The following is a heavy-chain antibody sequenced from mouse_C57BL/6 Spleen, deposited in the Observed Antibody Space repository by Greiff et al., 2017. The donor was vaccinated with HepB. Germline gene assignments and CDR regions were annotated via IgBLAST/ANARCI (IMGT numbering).Heavy chain of an antibody. CDR3: AREGYYGSSVYYAMDY. CDR1: GYTFTDYY. Sequence: EVQLQQSGPELVKPGASVKISCKASGYTFTDYYMNWVKQSHGKSLEWIGDINPNNGGTSYNQKFKGKATLTVDKSSSTAYMELRSLTSEDSAVYYCAREGYYGSSVYYAMDYWGQGTSVTVSS. J-gene: IGHJ4*01. V-gene: IGHV1-26*01. CDR2: INPNNGGT. D-gene: IGHD1-1*01.